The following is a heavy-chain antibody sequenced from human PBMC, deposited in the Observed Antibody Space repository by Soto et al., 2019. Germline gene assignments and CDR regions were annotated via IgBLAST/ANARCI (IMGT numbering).Heavy chain of an antibody. CDR3: AKVIWVGATTAAFRI. CDR2: ISGSGDST. J-gene: IGHJ3*02. V-gene: IGHV3-23*01. D-gene: IGHD1-26*01. CDR1: GFTFSNYG. Sequence: EEQLLESGGGLAQPGGSLRLSCAASGFTFSNYGMGWVRRAPGKGLEWVSTISGSGDSTYYAASVKGRFAISRDNSKNTLYQQLNSLRADDTAVYYCAKVIWVGATTAAFRIWGQGTLVSVSS.